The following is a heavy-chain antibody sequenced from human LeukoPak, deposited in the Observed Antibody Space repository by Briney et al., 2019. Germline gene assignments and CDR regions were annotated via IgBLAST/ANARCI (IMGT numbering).Heavy chain of an antibody. V-gene: IGHV3-11*01. CDR2: ICDSGRTI. Sequence: GGSLRLSCAAPGFTFSDYYMSWIRQAPGKGLEWVSYICDSGRTIYYADSVKGRFTISRDNAKNSVYLQMSNLGAKDTAVYYCARDRLGDYDHSGYYDKWGQGTLVTVSS. CDR3: ARDRLGDYDHSGYYDK. D-gene: IGHD3-22*01. J-gene: IGHJ4*02. CDR1: GFTFSDYY.